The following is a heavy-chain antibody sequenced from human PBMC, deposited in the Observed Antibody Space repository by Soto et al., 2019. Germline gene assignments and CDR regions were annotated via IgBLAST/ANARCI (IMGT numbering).Heavy chain of an antibody. D-gene: IGHD6-13*01. CDR1: GFTFSNYE. J-gene: IGHJ6*03. CDR2: ISNNGAHT. CDR3: ARRGYGSKWPNVYMDV. V-gene: IGHV3-64*01. Sequence: EAQLVESGGGLVQPGGSLRLSCAASGFTFSNYEMHWVRQAPGKGLEYVSGISNNGAHTDYAKYVKGRFTIYRDNSENTLYLQMGSLRAEDMALYYCARRGYGSKWPNVYMDVWGKGTTVTVSS.